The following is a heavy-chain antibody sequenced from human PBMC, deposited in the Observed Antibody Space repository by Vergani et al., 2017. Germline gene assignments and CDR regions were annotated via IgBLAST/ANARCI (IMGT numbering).Heavy chain of an antibody. CDR3: ARAVAGLDY. V-gene: IGHV3-30*04. Sequence: QVQLVESGGGVVQPGRSLRLSCAASVFPFSSYAMHWVRQAPGKGLEWVAVISYDGSNKYYADSVQGRFTISRDNSKNTLYLQMNSLRAEDTAVYYCARAVAGLDYWGQGTLVTVSS. CDR2: ISYDGSNK. D-gene: IGHD6-13*01. J-gene: IGHJ4*02. CDR1: VFPFSSYA.